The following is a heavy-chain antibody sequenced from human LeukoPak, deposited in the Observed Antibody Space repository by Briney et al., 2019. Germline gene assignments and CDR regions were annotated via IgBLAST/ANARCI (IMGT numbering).Heavy chain of an antibody. V-gene: IGHV5-51*01. J-gene: IGHJ4*02. CDR2: IYPGDSDT. Sequence: GGSLRLSCTGSGYTFSSYWIGWVRQMPGKGLEWMGIIYPGDSDTRYSPPLQGQVTISVDTSIGTAYLQWSSLKASDTAIYYCARQNDFRLDYWGQGTLVTVSS. CDR3: ARQNDFRLDY. D-gene: IGHD3-3*01. CDR1: GYTFSSYW.